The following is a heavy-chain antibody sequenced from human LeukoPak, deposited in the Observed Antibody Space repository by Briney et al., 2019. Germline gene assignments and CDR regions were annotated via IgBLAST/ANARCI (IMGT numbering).Heavy chain of an antibody. J-gene: IGHJ4*02. CDR2: INPNSGGT. V-gene: IGHV1-2*02. CDR3: ARSYYDFWSGYQYPLGY. D-gene: IGHD3-3*01. CDR1: GYTFTGYY. Sequence: ASVKVSCKASGYTFTGYYMHWVRQAPGQGLERMGWINPNSGGTNYSQKFKGRVTMTRDTSISTAYMELSRLRSDDTAVYYCARSYYDFWSGYQYPLGYWGQGTLVTVSS.